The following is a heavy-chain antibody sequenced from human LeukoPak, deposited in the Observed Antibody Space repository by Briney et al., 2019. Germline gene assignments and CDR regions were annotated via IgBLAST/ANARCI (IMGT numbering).Heavy chain of an antibody. Sequence: GGSLRLSCAASGFTFSSYAMSWVRQAPGKGLEWVSAIGGSGGSTYYADSVKGRFTISRDNSKNTLYLQMNSLRAEDTAVYYCAKGTRIAVAGTLVYWGQGTLVTVSS. CDR1: GFTFSSYA. CDR3: AKGTRIAVAGTLVY. CDR2: IGGSGGST. V-gene: IGHV3-23*01. J-gene: IGHJ4*02. D-gene: IGHD6-19*01.